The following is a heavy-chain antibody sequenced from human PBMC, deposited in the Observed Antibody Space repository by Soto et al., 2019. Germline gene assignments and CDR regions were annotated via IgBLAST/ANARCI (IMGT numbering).Heavy chain of an antibody. J-gene: IGHJ4*02. CDR1: GVSIRSGSDH. V-gene: IGHV4-31*03. CDR3: ANLAVGAGVRGY. D-gene: IGHD1-26*01. Sequence: QVQLQESGPGLVEPSQTLSLTCTVSGVSIRSGSDHWNWVRQHPGKGLEWIGQIQSSGGAHYNPFLQNRVTMSVDTAKNQFSLKVRSVTAADTAVYYCANLAVGAGVRGYWVQGTLVTVSS. CDR2: IQSSGGA.